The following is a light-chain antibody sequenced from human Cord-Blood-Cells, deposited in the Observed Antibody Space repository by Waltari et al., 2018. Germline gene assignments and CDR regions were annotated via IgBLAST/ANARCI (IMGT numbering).Light chain of an antibody. V-gene: IGKV1-5*03. CDR2: KAS. Sequence: DIQMTQSPSTLSASVGDRVTITCRASQSISSWLAWYQQKPGKAPKLLICKASSLESGVTARFSGSGSGTEFTLTISSLQPDDFATYYCQQYNSYSWTFGQGTKVEIK. J-gene: IGKJ1*01. CDR1: QSISSW. CDR3: QQYNSYSWT.